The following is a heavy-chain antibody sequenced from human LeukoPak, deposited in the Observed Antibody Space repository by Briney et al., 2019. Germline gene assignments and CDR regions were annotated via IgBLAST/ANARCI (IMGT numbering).Heavy chain of an antibody. CDR3: ARDGNYFDTTPNWFDT. Sequence: GGSLRLSCAASGFTFRTYGMHWVRQTPGKGLEWVAFLWFDGSRQYYADSVRGRFIISRDNSNNTLYLQMNSLRADDTAVYYCARDGNYFDTTPNWFDTWGQGTLVTVSS. D-gene: IGHD3-22*01. CDR1: GFTFRTYG. CDR2: LWFDGSRQ. V-gene: IGHV3-33*01. J-gene: IGHJ5*02.